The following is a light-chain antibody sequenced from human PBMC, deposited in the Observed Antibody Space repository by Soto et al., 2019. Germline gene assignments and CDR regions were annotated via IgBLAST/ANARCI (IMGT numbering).Light chain of an antibody. V-gene: IGKV1D-13*01. J-gene: IGKJ3*01. CDR2: DAS. Sequence: AIQLTQSPSSLSASVGDRVTITCRASQGISSALAWYQQKPGKAPKLLIYDASSLESGVPSRFSGSGFGTNFTLTISSRKPELFETYSCQKFKNYPPIFTFGPGTKVDIK. CDR3: QKFKNYPPIFT. CDR1: QGISSA.